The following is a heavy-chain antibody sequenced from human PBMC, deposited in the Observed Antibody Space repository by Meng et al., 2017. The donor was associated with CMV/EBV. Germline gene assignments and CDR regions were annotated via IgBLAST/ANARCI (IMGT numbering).Heavy chain of an antibody. Sequence: GESLKISCAASGFTFSSYAMSWVRQAPGKGLEWVSSISSSSSYIYYADSVKGRFTISRDNAKNSLYLQMNSLRAEDTAVYYCAREGPGPSYYDFWSGYYTGAAFDIWGQGTMVTVSS. V-gene: IGHV3-21*01. J-gene: IGHJ3*02. D-gene: IGHD3-3*01. CDR2: ISSSSSYI. CDR1: GFTFSSYA. CDR3: AREGPGPSYYDFWSGYYTGAAFDI.